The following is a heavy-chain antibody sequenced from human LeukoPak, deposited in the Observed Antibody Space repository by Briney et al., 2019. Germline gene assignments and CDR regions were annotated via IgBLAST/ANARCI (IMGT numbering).Heavy chain of an antibody. V-gene: IGHV3-74*03. CDR1: GFTFSGHW. D-gene: IGHD5-24*01. J-gene: IGHJ4*02. CDR3: TRSGYSNGYDF. CDR2: IIPDGGST. Sequence: GGSLRLSCVASGFTFSGHWMHWVRQVPGKGLVAVSRIIPDGGSTAYADSVKGRFTISRDNDKNTLYLEMNSLTAEDTALYYCTRSGYSNGYDFWGQGTLFTVSS.